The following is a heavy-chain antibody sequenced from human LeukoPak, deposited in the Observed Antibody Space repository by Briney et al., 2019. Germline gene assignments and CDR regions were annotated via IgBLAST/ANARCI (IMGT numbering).Heavy chain of an antibody. Sequence: ALVKVSCKASGGTFSSYAISWVRQAPGQGLEWMGGIIPIFGTANYAQKFQGRVTITADESTSTAYMELSSLRSEDTAVYYCASWTRYYGSGSYTYYFDYWGQGTLVTVSS. CDR1: GGTFSSYA. V-gene: IGHV1-69*13. CDR3: ASWTRYYGSGSYTYYFDY. J-gene: IGHJ4*02. CDR2: IIPIFGTA. D-gene: IGHD3-10*01.